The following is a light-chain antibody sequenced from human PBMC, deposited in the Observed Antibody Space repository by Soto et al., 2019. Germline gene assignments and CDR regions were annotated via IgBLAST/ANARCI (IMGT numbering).Light chain of an antibody. CDR1: SSNIGAGYD. J-gene: IGLJ1*01. V-gene: IGLV1-40*01. CDR3: QSYDSRLSGYV. CDR2: GNS. Sequence: QSVRTQPRSVSWAPGQRVTISCTGSSSNIGAGYDVHWYQQLPGTAPKLLIYGNSNRPSGVPDRFSGSKSGTSASLAITGSQAEDEADYYCQSYDSRLSGYVFGTGTKLAVL.